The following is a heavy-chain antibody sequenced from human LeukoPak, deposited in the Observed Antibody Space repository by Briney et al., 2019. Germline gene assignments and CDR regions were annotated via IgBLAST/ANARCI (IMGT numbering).Heavy chain of an antibody. J-gene: IGHJ4*02. V-gene: IGHV2-5*02. CDR1: GFSLSTSGVG. CDR2: MYWDDDK. CDR3: ATQWLDGNYFDY. Sequence: SGPTLVNPTQTLTLTCTFSGFSLSTSGVGVGWIRQPPGKALEWLALMYWDDDKRYSPSLKSRLTITKDTSKNQVVLTMTNMDPVDTAIYYCATQWLDGNYFDYWGQGTLVTVSS. D-gene: IGHD6-19*01.